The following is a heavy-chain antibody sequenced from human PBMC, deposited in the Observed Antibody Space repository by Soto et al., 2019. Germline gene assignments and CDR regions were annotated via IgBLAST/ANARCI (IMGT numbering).Heavy chain of an antibody. Sequence: GGSLGLSWAAFGFTFGGYAMSWVRKAPGKGLEWVSAISGSGGSTYYADSVKGRFTISRDNSKNTLYLQMNSLRAEDTAVYYCAKDRTAGGDQDAFDIWGQGTMVTVSS. D-gene: IGHD2-21*02. CDR1: GFTFGGYA. V-gene: IGHV3-23*01. J-gene: IGHJ3*02. CDR3: AKDRTAGGDQDAFDI. CDR2: ISGSGGST.